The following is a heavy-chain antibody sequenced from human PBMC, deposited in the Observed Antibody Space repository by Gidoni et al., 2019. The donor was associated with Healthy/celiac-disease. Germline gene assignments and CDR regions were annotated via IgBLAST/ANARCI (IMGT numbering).Heavy chain of an antibody. Sequence: QLQLQESGPGLVKPSETLSLTCTVSGGSISSSSYYWGWIRQPPGKGLEWIGSIYYSGSTYYTPSLTSRVTISVDTSKNQFSLKLSSVTAADTAVYYCARQSFITGTTYWYFDLWGRGTLVTVSS. D-gene: IGHD1-7*01. V-gene: IGHV4-39*01. CDR3: ARQSFITGTTYWYFDL. J-gene: IGHJ2*01. CDR1: GGSISSSSYY. CDR2: IYYSGST.